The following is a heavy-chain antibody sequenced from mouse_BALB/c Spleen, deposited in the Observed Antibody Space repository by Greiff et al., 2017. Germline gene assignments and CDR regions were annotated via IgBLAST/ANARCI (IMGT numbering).Heavy chain of an antibody. CDR1: GFTFSSYA. CDR3: ASMDGYFDY. D-gene: IGHD2-3*01. J-gene: IGHJ2*01. CDR2: ISSGGST. V-gene: IGHV5-6-5*01. Sequence: DVQLVESGGGLVKPGGSLKLSCAASGFTFSSYAMSWVRQTPEKRLEWVASISSGGSTYYPDSVKGRFTISRDNARNILYLQMSSLRSEDTAMYYCASMDGYFDYWGQGTTLTVSS.